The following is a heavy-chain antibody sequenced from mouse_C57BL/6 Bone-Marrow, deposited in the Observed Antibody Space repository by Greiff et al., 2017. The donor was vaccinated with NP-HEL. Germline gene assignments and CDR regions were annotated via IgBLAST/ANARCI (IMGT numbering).Heavy chain of an antibody. D-gene: IGHD2-1*01. J-gene: IGHJ3*01. CDR2: IYPGSGNT. CDR1: GYSFTSYY. CDR3: ARRDGNVFAY. Sequence: QVQLKQSGPELVKPGASVKISCKASGYSFTSYYIHWVKQRPGQGLEWIGWIYPGSGNTKYNEKFKGKATLTADTSSSTAYMQLSSLTSEDSAVYYCARRDGNVFAYWGQGTLVTVSA. V-gene: IGHV1-66*01.